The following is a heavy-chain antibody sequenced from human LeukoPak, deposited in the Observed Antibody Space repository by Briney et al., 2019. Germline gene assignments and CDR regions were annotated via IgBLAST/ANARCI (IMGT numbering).Heavy chain of an antibody. J-gene: IGHJ4*02. CDR1: RFTFSSYG. CDR3: ARGPYYDILTVFDY. CDR2: IQYDGSNE. Sequence: GGSLRLSCAASRFTFSSYGMHWVRQAPGKGLEWVAYIQYDGSNEQYADSVKGRFSISRDSSKNILYLQMNSLRAEDTAVYYCARGPYYDILTVFDYWGQGTLVTVSS. D-gene: IGHD3-9*01. V-gene: IGHV3-30*02.